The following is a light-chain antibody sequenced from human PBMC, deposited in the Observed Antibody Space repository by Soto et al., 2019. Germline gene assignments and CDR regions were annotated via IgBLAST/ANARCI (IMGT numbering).Light chain of an antibody. J-gene: IGKJ3*01. Sequence: DIQMTQSPSSLSASVGDRVTITCRASQSITSYLNWYQQKPGKVPNLLIFAASSLQSGVASRFSGSGSGTDFNLTISSLQPEDFATYYCQQSYSTPFTFGPGTKVDIK. CDR2: AAS. V-gene: IGKV1-39*01. CDR1: QSITSY. CDR3: QQSYSTPFT.